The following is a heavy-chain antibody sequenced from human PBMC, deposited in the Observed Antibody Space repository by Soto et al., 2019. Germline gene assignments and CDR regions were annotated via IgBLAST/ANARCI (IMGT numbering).Heavy chain of an antibody. D-gene: IGHD3-3*01. J-gene: IGHJ4*02. V-gene: IGHV4-30-2*01. CDR2: IYHSGST. CDR1: GGSISSGGYS. CDR3: ARVHYDFWSGYYGAADY. Sequence: PSETLSLTCAVSGGSISSGGYSWSWIRQPPGKGLEWIGYIYHSGSTYYNPSLKSRVTISVDRSKNQFSLKLSSVTAADTAVYYCARVHYDFWSGYYGAADYWGQGTLVTVSS.